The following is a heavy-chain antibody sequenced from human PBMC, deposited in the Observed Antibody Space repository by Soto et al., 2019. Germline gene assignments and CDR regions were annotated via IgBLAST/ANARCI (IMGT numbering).Heavy chain of an antibody. V-gene: IGHV4-39*01. CDR3: ARHTGPLYVGYYYDMDV. CDR1: GGSISSSSYY. Sequence: SETLSLTGTVSGGSISSSSYYWGWIRQPPGKGLEWIGSIYYSGYTYYNPSLKSRVTISVDTSKNQFSLKLSSVTAADTAVYYCARHTGPLYVGYYYDMDVWGQGTTVTVSS. CDR2: IYYSGYT. D-gene: IGHD3-16*01. J-gene: IGHJ6*02.